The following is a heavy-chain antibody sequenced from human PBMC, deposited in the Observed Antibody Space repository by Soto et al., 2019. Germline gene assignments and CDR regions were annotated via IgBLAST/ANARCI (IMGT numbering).Heavy chain of an antibody. CDR3: ARDLSYDSSGSPWYFDY. D-gene: IGHD3-22*01. V-gene: IGHV4-59*01. CDR1: GGSISSYY. J-gene: IGHJ4*02. CDR2: IYYSGST. Sequence: SETLSLTCTVSGGSISSYYWSWIRQPPGKGLEWIGYIYYSGSTNYNPSLKSRVTISVDTSKNQFSLKLSSVTAADTAVYYCARDLSYDSSGSPWYFDYWGQGTLVTVSS.